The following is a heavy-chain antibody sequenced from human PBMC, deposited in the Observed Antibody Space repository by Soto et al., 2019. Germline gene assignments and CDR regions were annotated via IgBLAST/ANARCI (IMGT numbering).Heavy chain of an antibody. Sequence: QVQLQESGPGLVKPSETLSLTCTVSGGSISSYYWSWIRQPPGKGLEWIGYIYYSGSTNYNPSLKSRVTISLDTSKNQFSLKLSSVTAADTAVYYCARQSYYDFWSGYPYWYFDLWGRGTLVTVSS. D-gene: IGHD3-3*01. V-gene: IGHV4-59*08. CDR1: GGSISSYY. J-gene: IGHJ2*01. CDR3: ARQSYYDFWSGYPYWYFDL. CDR2: IYYSGST.